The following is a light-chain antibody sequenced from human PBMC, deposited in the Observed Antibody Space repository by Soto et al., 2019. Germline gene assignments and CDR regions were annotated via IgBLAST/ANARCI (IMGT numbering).Light chain of an antibody. CDR2: SAS. V-gene: IGKV1-9*01. CDR1: QVFSSL. J-gene: IGKJ5*01. CDR3: QQVKSYPIT. Sequence: DIQLTQSPSFLSASAGDRVTITCRASQVFSSLLAWYQQKPGKAPELLIYSASTLQSGVPSRFSGSGAGTEFTLTISSLQPEDFATYYCQQVKSYPITFGQGTRLEIK.